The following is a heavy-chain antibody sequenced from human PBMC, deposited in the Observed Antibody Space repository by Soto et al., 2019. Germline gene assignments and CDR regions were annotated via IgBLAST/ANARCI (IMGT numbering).Heavy chain of an antibody. J-gene: IGHJ4*02. CDR2: IRYDGSDE. CDR3: ARDGVGATTFFGFLDY. Sequence: GGSRRPSLAASASIFQAHSRHWFGQAPGRGLEWVAIIRYDGSDEHYGDSVEGRFTISRDNSKNMLYLQMNSLRAEDTAVYYCARDGVGATTFFGFLDYWGQGTLVTVSS. V-gene: IGHV3-33*08. CDR1: ASIFQAHS. D-gene: IGHD1-26*01.